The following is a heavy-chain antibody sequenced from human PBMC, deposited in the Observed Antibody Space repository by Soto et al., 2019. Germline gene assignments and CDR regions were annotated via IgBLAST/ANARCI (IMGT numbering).Heavy chain of an antibody. V-gene: IGHV1-69*06. J-gene: IGHJ6*02. CDR1: GGTFSSYA. CDR3: ARRSTSLVDYYYGMDV. Sequence: AVKVSCKASGGTFSSYAISWVRQAPGQGLEWMGGIIPIFGTANYAQKFQGRVTITADKSTSTAYMELSSLRSEDTAVYYCARRSTSLVDYYYGMDVWGQGTTVTVSS. CDR2: IIPIFGTA. D-gene: IGHD2-2*01.